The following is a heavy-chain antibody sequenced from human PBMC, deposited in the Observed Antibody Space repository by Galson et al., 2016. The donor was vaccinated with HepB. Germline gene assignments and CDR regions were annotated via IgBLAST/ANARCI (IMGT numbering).Heavy chain of an antibody. CDR1: GFTFSGYA. V-gene: IGHV3-7*03. D-gene: IGHD3-3*01. J-gene: IGHJ5*02. CDR2: IRADGTAN. Sequence: SLRLSCAASGFTFSGYAMHWVRQAPGKGLEWVGNIRADGTANDYVGSVKGRFTMSRDNAQKSLFLQMTSLRVEDTAVYYCTRENFWKLDQWGQGTLVTVSS. CDR3: TRENFWKLDQ.